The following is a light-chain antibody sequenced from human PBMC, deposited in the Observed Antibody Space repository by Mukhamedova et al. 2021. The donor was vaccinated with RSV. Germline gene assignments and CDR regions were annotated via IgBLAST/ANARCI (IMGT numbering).Light chain of an antibody. V-gene: IGKV3-20*01. J-gene: IGKJ1*01. CDR3: QQHFRSPWT. CDR1: Y. CDR2: GAS. Sequence: YLGWYQQKPGQAPRLLIYGASSRVSGIPDRFSGSGSGTYFTLIISSLQSYDSALYFFQQHFRSPWTFGQGT.